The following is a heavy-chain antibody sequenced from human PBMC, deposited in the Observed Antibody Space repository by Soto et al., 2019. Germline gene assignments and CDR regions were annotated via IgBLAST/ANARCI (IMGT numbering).Heavy chain of an antibody. CDR1: GGSISSYY. V-gene: IGHV4-59*08. CDR2: IYYSGST. Sequence: SETLSLTCTVSGGSISSYYWSWIRQPPGKGLEWIGYIYYSGSTNYNPSLKSRVTISVDTSKNQFSLKLSSVTAADTAVYYCARHYDILTGALQNWGQGTLVTVS. J-gene: IGHJ1*01. D-gene: IGHD3-9*01. CDR3: ARHYDILTGALQN.